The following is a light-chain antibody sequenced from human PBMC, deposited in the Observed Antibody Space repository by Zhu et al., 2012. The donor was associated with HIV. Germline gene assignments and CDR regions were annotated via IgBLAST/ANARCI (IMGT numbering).Light chain of an antibody. V-gene: IGKV3D-11*02. CDR3: QQRSNFYSL. Sequence: EIVLTQSPATLSLSPGERATLSCRASQSVSSYLAWYQQKPGQAPRLLIYDASNRATGIPARFSGSGPGTDFTLTISSLEPEDFAVYYCQQRSNFYSLFGPGTQSGYQT. CDR2: DAS. CDR1: QSVSSY. J-gene: IGKJ3*01.